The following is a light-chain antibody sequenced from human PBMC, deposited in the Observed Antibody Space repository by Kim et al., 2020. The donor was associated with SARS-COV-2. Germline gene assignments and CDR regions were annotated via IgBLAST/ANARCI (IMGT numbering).Light chain of an antibody. J-gene: IGKJ5*01. V-gene: IGKV1-9*01. Sequence: DIQLTQSPSFLSASVGDRVTITCRTSQDISSYLAWYQQKPGKAPNLLISAAISLQNGVPSRFTGSGSGTDFTLTISSLQPEDFATYYCQHLNSYPTFGQGTRLEIK. CDR2: AAI. CDR1: QDISSY. CDR3: QHLNSYPT.